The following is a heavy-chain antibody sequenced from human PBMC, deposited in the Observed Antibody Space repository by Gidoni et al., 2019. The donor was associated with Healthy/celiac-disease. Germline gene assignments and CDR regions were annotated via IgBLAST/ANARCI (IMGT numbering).Heavy chain of an antibody. CDR3: TTGLREGGPYYYDMDV. CDR1: GLPFSNAW. J-gene: IGHJ6*02. Sequence: EVQLVESGGGLVKPGGSLRLSCAASGLPFSNAWMSWVRQAPGKGLEWVGRIKSKTDGGTTDYAAPVKGRFTISRDDSKNTLYLQMNSLKTEDTAVYYCTTGLREGGPYYYDMDVWGQGTTVTVSS. D-gene: IGHD3-16*01. V-gene: IGHV3-15*01. CDR2: IKSKTDGGTT.